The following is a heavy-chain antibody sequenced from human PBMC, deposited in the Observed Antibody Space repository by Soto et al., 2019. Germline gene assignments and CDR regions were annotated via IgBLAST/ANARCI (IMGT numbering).Heavy chain of an antibody. Sequence: GASVKLSCTASGYTFTSYGISWVRQAPGQGLEWMGWISAYNGSTSYAQKLQGRVTMTTDTSTSTAYMELSSLRSEDTAVYYCARSLRFLEWLLPQGDPFDYWGQGTLVTVSS. CDR2: ISAYNGST. V-gene: IGHV1-18*01. CDR1: GYTFTSYG. J-gene: IGHJ4*02. CDR3: ARSLRFLEWLLPQGDPFDY. D-gene: IGHD3-3*01.